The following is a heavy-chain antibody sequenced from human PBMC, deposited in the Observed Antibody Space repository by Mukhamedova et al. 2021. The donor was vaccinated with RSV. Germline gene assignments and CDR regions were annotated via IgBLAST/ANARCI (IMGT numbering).Heavy chain of an antibody. V-gene: IGHV3-73*01. CDR2: IRSKANSYAT. Sequence: GKGLEWVGRIRSKANSYATAYAASVKGRFTISRDDSKNTAYLQMNSLKTEDTAVYYCTRQGGSNWYFDLWGRGTLVTVSS. J-gene: IGHJ2*01. CDR3: TRQGGSNWYFDL. D-gene: IGHD2-15*01.